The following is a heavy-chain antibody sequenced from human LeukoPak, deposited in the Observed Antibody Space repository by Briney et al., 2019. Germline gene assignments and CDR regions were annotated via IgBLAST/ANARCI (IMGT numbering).Heavy chain of an antibody. CDR3: AKTCKETVTADY. V-gene: IGHV3-23*01. Sequence: PGGSLRLSCAASGFAFSGYAMSWVRQAPGKGLEWVSAISGSGGSTYYADSVKGRFTISRDNSKNTLYLQMNSLRAEDTAVYYCAKTCKETVTADYWGQGTLVTVSS. CDR1: GFAFSGYA. J-gene: IGHJ4*02. CDR2: ISGSGGST. D-gene: IGHD2-21*02.